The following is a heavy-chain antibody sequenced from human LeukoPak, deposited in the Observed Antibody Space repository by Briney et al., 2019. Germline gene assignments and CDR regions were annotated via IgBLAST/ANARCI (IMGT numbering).Heavy chain of an antibody. CDR1: GYTFTSY. CDR2: ISAYNGNT. D-gene: IGHD4-17*01. Sequence: ALVKVSCKASGYTFTSYISWVRQAPGQGLEWMGWISAYNGNTNYAQKLQGRVTMTTDTSTSTAYMELRSLRSDDTAVYYCARDNDYGDSDAFDIWGQGTMVTVSS. J-gene: IGHJ3*02. V-gene: IGHV1-18*01. CDR3: ARDNDYGDSDAFDI.